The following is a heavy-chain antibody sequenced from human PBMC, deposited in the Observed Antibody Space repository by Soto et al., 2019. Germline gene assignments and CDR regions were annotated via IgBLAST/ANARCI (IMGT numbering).Heavy chain of an antibody. J-gene: IGHJ4*02. D-gene: IGHD3-10*01. V-gene: IGHV4-4*02. Sequence: QLQLQESGPGLVRPSGTLSLTCAVSGGFTSTNNWWSWVRQPPGKGLEWIGDAYHSGNTEYNPSLKSRVSISVDKSKNQISLKLTSATAADTAVYYCARSPPSSYYGGSGTFDYWGQGTLVTVSS. CDR2: AYHSGNT. CDR1: GGFTSTNNW. CDR3: ARSPPSSYYGGSGTFDY.